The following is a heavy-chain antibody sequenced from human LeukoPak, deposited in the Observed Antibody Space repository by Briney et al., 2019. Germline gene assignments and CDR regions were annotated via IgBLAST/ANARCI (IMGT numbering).Heavy chain of an antibody. Sequence: GGSLRLSCAASGFTFNNHWMHWVRQVPGKGLEWVSRIDNDGSNTIYADSVKARFTISRDNAKKTLYLQMNSLRAEDTAMYYCSRDRPHNWFDPWGQGTLVTVSS. CDR1: GFTFNNHW. CDR2: IDNDGSNT. J-gene: IGHJ5*02. CDR3: SRDRPHNWFDP. V-gene: IGHV3-74*01.